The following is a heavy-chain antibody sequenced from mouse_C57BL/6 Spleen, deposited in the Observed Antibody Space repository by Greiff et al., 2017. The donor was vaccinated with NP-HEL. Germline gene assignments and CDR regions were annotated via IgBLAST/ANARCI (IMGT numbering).Heavy chain of an antibody. CDR2: ISDGGSYT. CDR1: GFTFSSYA. V-gene: IGHV5-4*01. Sequence: EVMLVESGGGLVKPGGSLKLSCAASGFTFSSYAMSWVRQTPEKRLEWVATISDGGSYTYYPDNVQGRFTISRDNAKNNLYLQISHLKSEDTAMYYCARDDRSYYFDYWGQGTTLTVSS. CDR3: ARDDRSYYFDY. J-gene: IGHJ2*01.